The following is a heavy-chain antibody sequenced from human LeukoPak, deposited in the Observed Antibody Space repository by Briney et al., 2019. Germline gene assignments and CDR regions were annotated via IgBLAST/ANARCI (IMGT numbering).Heavy chain of an antibody. J-gene: IGHJ4*02. CDR2: IYSSGST. CDR3: TRAYGRITRDAYLDY. V-gene: IGHV3-53*01. Sequence: GGFLRLSCAASGFSVSSNYMSWVRQAPGKGLTWVSVIYSSGSTYYADSVKGRFAISRDDSKNALHLQMNSLRAEDTAMYYCTRAYGRITRDAYLDYWGQGTLVTVSS. CDR1: GFSVSSNY. D-gene: IGHD3-10*01.